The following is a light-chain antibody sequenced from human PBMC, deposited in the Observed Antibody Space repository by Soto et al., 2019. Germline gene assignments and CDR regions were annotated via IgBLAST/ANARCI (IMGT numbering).Light chain of an antibody. CDR1: SSDVGTYNL. V-gene: IGLV2-14*02. J-gene: IGLJ1*01. CDR2: EVY. CDR3: SSYTNINTRACV. Sequence: QSVLTQPASVSGSPGQSITISCTGTSSDVGTYNLVSWYQQHPDKAPKLLIYEVYKRPSGLSNRFSGSKSGNMASLTISGLQAEDEAEYYCSSYTNINTRACVFGTGTKLTVL.